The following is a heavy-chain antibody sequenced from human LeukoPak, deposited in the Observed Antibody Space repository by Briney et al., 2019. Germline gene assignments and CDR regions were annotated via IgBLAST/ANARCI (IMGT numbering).Heavy chain of an antibody. Sequence: GASVKVSCKASGYTFTSYAMNWVRQAPGQGLEWMGRIIPILGIANYAQKFQGRVTITADKSTSTAYMELSSLRSEDTAVYYCARGGNYYDSSGYGLDYWGQGTLVTVSS. CDR2: IIPILGIA. J-gene: IGHJ4*02. CDR3: ARGGNYYDSSGYGLDY. V-gene: IGHV1-69*04. D-gene: IGHD3-22*01. CDR1: GYTFTSYA.